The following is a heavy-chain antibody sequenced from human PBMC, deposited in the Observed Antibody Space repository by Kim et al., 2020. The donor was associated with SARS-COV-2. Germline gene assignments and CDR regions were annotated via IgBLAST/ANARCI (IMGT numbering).Heavy chain of an antibody. D-gene: IGHD3-10*01. J-gene: IGHJ3*02. CDR2: IYYSGST. CDR1: GGSISSSSYY. CDR3: ARQLVGLWSRDWGHFDI. Sequence: SETLSLTCTVSGGSISSSSYYWGWIRQPPGKGLEWIGSIYYSGSTYYNPSLKSRVTISVDTSKNQFSLKLSSVTAADTAVYYCARQLVGLWSRDWGHFDIWGQGTMVTVSS. V-gene: IGHV4-39*01.